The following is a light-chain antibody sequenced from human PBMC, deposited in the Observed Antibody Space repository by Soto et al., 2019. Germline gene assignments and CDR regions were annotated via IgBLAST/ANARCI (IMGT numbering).Light chain of an antibody. CDR1: QSISSW. Sequence: DIQMTHSPSTLSASVLYIVTITFRSSQSISSWLAWYQQKPGKAPNLLIYKASHLENGVPSRFSVSGSGTEFTLTISSLQPGDFATXXXQNYHXYXWTFGQGTKVDIK. V-gene: IGKV1-5*03. CDR3: QNYHXYXWT. CDR2: KAS. J-gene: IGKJ1*01.